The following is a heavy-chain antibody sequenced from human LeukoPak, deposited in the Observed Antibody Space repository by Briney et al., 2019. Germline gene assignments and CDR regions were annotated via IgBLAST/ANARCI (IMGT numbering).Heavy chain of an antibody. CDR1: GGSISSYY. J-gene: IGHJ4*02. CDR2: IYYSGST. CDR3: ARDAQYYYDDSGYYYLDY. V-gene: IGHV4-59*12. Sequence: SETLSLTCTVSGGSISSYYWSWIRQPPGKGLEWIGYIYYSGSTYYNPSLKSRVSISVDTSKNQFSLNLSSVTAADTAIYYCARDAQYYYDDSGYYYLDYWGQGTLVTVPS. D-gene: IGHD3-22*01.